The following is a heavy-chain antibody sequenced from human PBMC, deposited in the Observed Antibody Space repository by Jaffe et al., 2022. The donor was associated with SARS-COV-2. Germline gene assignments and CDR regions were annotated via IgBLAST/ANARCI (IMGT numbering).Heavy chain of an antibody. CDR3: ARSWYSEYFQH. CDR1: GGSISSYY. V-gene: IGHV4-59*08. Sequence: QVQLQESGPGLVKPSETLSLTCTVSGGSISSYYWSWIRQPPGKGLEWIGYIYYSGSTNYNPSLKSRVTISVDTSKNQFSLKLSSVTAADTAVYYCARSWYSEYFQHWGQGTLVTVSS. J-gene: IGHJ1*01. D-gene: IGHD6-13*01. CDR2: IYYSGST.